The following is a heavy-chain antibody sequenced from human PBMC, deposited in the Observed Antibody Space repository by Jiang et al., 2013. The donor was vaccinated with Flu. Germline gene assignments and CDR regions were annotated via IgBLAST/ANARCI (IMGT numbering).Heavy chain of an antibody. CDR3: ARGAHILTWYYNYYYFDL. D-gene: IGHD3-9*01. CDR2: TYYRSKWYN. V-gene: IGHV6-1*01. Sequence: QTLSLTCAISGDSVSSYSAAWNWIRQSPSRGLEWLGRTYYRSKWYNDYAGSVKSRITINPDTSKNQFSLQLNSVTPEDTAVYYCARGAHILTWYYNYYYFDLWAVAPWSLSPQ. J-gene: IGHJ2*01. CDR1: GDSVSSYSAA.